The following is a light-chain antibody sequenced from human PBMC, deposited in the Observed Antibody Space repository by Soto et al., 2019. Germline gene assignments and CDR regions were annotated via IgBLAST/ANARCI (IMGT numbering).Light chain of an antibody. Sequence: EIVLTQSPATLSLSPGERATLSCRASQRISGYLGWYQQKPGQAPRLLIYDASNRATGIPVRFSGSGSGTDYTLTITNLEPEDFAVYYCQQRSNWPPITFGQGTRLEI. V-gene: IGKV3-11*01. CDR2: DAS. CDR1: QRISGY. J-gene: IGKJ5*01. CDR3: QQRSNWPPIT.